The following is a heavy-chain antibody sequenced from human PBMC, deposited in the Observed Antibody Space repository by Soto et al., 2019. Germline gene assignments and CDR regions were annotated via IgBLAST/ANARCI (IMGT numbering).Heavy chain of an antibody. Sequence: SETRSLTCTVSGGSISSYYWSWIRQPPGKGLEWIGYIYYSGSTNYNPSLKSRVTISVDTSKNQFSLKLSSVTAADTAVYYCARTYDYDGMDVWGQGTTVTVSS. CDR2: IYYSGST. V-gene: IGHV4-59*01. CDR3: ARTYDYDGMDV. J-gene: IGHJ6*02. CDR1: GGSISSYY. D-gene: IGHD2-2*01.